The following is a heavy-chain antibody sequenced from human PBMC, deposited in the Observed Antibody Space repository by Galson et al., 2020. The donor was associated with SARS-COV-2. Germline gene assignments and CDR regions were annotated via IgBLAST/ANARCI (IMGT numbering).Heavy chain of an antibody. J-gene: IGHJ4*02. CDR2: IYTSGST. CDR1: GGSISSGSYY. Sequence: SETLSLTCTVSGGSISSGSYYWSWIRQPAGKGLEWIGRIYTSGSTNYNPSLKSRVTISVDTSKNQFSLKLSSVTAADTAVYYCARVTGDYFDYWGQGTLVTVSS. V-gene: IGHV4-61*02. CDR3: ARVTGDYFDY.